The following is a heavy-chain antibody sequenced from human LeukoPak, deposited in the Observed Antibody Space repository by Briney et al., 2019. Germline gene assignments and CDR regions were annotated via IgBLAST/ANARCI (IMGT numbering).Heavy chain of an antibody. CDR3: ARFVRGVNPYYFDY. CDR1: GGSISSYY. J-gene: IGHJ4*02. CDR2: IYYSGST. D-gene: IGHD3-10*01. Sequence: SETLSLTCTVSGGSISSYYWSWIRQPPGKGLEWIGYIYYSGSTNYNPSLKSRVTISVDTSKNQFSLKLSSVTAADTAVYYCARFVRGVNPYYFDYWGQGTLVTVSS. V-gene: IGHV4-59*01.